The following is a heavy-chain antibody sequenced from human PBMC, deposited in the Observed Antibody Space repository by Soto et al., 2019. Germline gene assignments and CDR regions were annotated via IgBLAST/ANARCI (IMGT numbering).Heavy chain of an antibody. D-gene: IGHD2-15*01. Sequence: GSLILSCTASGFTFGDYAMSWVLQAPGEGLEWVGFIRSKAYGGTTEYAASVKGRFTISRDDSKSIAYLQMNSLKTEDTAVYYCTTDSYIANAIIRFDYWGHGTLVTVSS. CDR3: TTDSYIANAIIRFDY. CDR2: IRSKAYGGTT. J-gene: IGHJ4*01. V-gene: IGHV3-49*04. CDR1: GFTFGDYA.